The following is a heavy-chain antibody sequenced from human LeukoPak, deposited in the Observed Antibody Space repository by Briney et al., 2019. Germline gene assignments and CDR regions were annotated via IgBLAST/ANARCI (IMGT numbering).Heavy chain of an antibody. J-gene: IGHJ6*03. CDR2: IYTSGST. Sequence: PSETLSLTCTVSGGSISSSSYYWGWIRQPPGKGLEWIGRIYTSGSTNYNPSLKSRVTISVDTSKNQFSLKLSSVTAADTAVYYCARVPYGSATNNYYMDVWGKGTTVTVSS. CDR3: ARVPYGSATNNYYMDV. D-gene: IGHD3-10*01. V-gene: IGHV4-39*07. CDR1: GGSISSSSYY.